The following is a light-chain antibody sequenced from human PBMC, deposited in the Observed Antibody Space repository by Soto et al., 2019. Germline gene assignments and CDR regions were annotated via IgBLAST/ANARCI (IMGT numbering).Light chain of an antibody. Sequence: QSVLTQPPSASGTPGQRVTISCSGSSSNIGSNYVFWYQQLPGTAPKLLIYRNNQRPSGVPDRFSVPKSGTSASLAISGLRSEDEAEYYCAAWDDSLSGRVFGGGTKVTVL. V-gene: IGLV1-47*01. CDR1: SSNIGSNY. J-gene: IGLJ3*02. CDR3: AAWDDSLSGRV. CDR2: RNN.